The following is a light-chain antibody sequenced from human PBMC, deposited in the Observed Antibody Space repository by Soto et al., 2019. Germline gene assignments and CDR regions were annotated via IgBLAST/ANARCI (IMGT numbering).Light chain of an antibody. J-gene: IGKJ1*01. CDR3: LQDYNYPWT. Sequence: AIPMTQSPSSLSASVGDRVTITCRASQGIRNDLGWYQQKPGRAPKLLIYAASSLQSGVPSRFSGSGSGTDFTLTISSLQPEDFATYYCLQDYNYPWTFGQGTKVEIK. CDR1: QGIRND. V-gene: IGKV1-6*01. CDR2: AAS.